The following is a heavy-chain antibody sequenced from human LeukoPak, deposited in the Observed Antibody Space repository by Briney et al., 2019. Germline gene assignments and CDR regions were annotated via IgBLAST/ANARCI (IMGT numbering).Heavy chain of an antibody. D-gene: IGHD4-23*01. CDR1: GFSLSTSGLG. CDR2: IYWDADK. Sequence: QSGPTLVRPTQTVTLTCTYAGFSLSTSGLGVGWIRQPPGMALEWLALIYWDADKRYSPSLRSRLTITKDTSKNQVVLTMTNMEAVDTATYYCARLQRTFGGHSRYYDSWGRGTLVTVSS. J-gene: IGHJ5*01. CDR3: ARLQRTFGGHSRYYDS. V-gene: IGHV2-5*02.